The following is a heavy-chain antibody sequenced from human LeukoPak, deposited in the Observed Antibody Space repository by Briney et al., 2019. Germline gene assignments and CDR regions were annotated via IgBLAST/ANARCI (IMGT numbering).Heavy chain of an antibody. D-gene: IGHD3-9*01. CDR2: INPNSGGT. Sequence: GASVKVSCKASGYTFTGYYMHWVRQAPGQGLEWMGWINPNSGGTNYAQKFQGWVTMTRDTSISTAYMELSRLRSDDTAVYYCARAGNYDILTGYYTPYYYYYGMDVWGRGTTVTVSS. V-gene: IGHV1-2*04. J-gene: IGHJ6*02. CDR1: GYTFTGYY. CDR3: ARAGNYDILTGYYTPYYYYYGMDV.